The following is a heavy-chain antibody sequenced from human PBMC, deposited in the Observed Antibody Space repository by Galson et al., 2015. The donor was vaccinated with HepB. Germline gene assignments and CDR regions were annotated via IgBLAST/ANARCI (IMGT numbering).Heavy chain of an antibody. D-gene: IGHD5-18*01. J-gene: IGHJ4*02. Sequence: QSGAEVKEPGESLKISCKGSGYSFTSYWIGWVRQMPGKGLEWMGIIYPGDSDTRYSPSFQGQVTISADKSISTAYLQWSSLKASDTAMYYCARAEGIQLWSYYFDYWGQGTLVTVSS. CDR2: IYPGDSDT. V-gene: IGHV5-51*03. CDR3: ARAEGIQLWSYYFDY. CDR1: GYSFTSYW.